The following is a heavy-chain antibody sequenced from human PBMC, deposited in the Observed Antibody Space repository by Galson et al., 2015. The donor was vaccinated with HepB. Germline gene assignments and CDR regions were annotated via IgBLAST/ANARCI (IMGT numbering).Heavy chain of an antibody. CDR2: IYPGDSDT. CDR1: GYSFTSYW. CDR3: ARHQGHPYYYNMGLGSHAFDI. J-gene: IGHJ3*02. D-gene: IGHD3-22*01. V-gene: IGHV5-51*01. Sequence: QSGAEVKKPGESLKISCKGSGYSFTSYWIGWVRQMPGKGLEWMGIIYPGDSDTRYSPSFQGQVTISADKSISTAYLQWSSLKASDTAMYYCARHQGHPYYYNMGLGSHAFDIWGQGTMVTVSS.